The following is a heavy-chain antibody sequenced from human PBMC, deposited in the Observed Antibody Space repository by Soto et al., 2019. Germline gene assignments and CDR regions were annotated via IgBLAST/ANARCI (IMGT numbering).Heavy chain of an antibody. D-gene: IGHD4-4*01. J-gene: IGHJ5*02. CDR2: INPSGGST. CDR1: GYTFTRYY. V-gene: IGHV1-46*01. CDR3: AGDPDSHYNDSHASSYP. Sequence: ASVKVSCKASGYTFTRYYMHWVRQAPGQGLEWMGIINPSGGSTSYAQKFQGRVTISADKFTGTAYMELTGLRSDDTAVYYRAGDPDSHYNDSHASSYPWGQGTLVTVSS.